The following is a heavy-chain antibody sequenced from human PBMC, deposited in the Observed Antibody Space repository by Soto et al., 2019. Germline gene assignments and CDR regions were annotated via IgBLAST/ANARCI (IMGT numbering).Heavy chain of an antibody. J-gene: IGHJ3*02. Sequence: GTSVKLSCEACGDSFTRYGISWVRQAPGQGPEWMGRISTYNGNTNYVQKLQGRVTMTTDTSTNTAYMELRSLRYDDTAVYYCARDPGYSTTWHQAFDIWGQGTMVTVSS. CDR2: ISTYNGNT. D-gene: IGHD6-13*01. V-gene: IGHV1-18*01. CDR3: ARDPGYSTTWHQAFDI. CDR1: GDSFTRYG.